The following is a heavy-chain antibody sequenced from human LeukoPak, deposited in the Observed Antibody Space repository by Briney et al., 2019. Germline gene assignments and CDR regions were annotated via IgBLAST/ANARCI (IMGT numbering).Heavy chain of an antibody. D-gene: IGHD3-10*01. V-gene: IGHV3-23*01. CDR1: GFTFSSYD. CDR3: AARKVRGVWFYLDY. CDR2: IYDDNT. Sequence: GGSLRLSCAASGFTFSSYDMHWVRQAPGKGLEWVSTIYDDNTYYADSVKGRFAISTDNSKNTLYLQMNSLRVEDTAVYFCAARKVRGVWFYLDYWGQGTLVTVSS. J-gene: IGHJ4*02.